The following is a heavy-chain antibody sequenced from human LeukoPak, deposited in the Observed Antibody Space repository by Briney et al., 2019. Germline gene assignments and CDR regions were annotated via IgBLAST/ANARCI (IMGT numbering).Heavy chain of an antibody. CDR3: AKDLSSGWSEYYFDY. Sequence: GGSLRLSCAASGFTFSSYGMHWVRQAPGKGLEWVAVISYDGSNKYYADSVKGRFTISRDNSKNTLYLQMNSLRAEDTAVYHCAKDLSSGWSEYYFDYWGQGTLVTVSS. CDR1: GFTFSSYG. CDR2: ISYDGSNK. V-gene: IGHV3-30*18. D-gene: IGHD6-19*01. J-gene: IGHJ4*02.